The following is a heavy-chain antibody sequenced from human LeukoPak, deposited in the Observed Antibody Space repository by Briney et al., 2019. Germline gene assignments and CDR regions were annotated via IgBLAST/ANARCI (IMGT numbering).Heavy chain of an antibody. CDR3: ARQRDSSGWYAEPWYFDL. CDR1: GGSISSSSYY. Sequence: PSETLSLTCTVSGGSISSSSYYWGWIRQPPGKGLEWIGSIYYSGSTYYNPSLKSRVTISVDTSKNQFSLKLSSVTAADTAVYYCARQRDSSGWYAEPWYFDLWGRGTLVTVSS. CDR2: IYYSGST. V-gene: IGHV4-39*01. D-gene: IGHD6-19*01. J-gene: IGHJ2*01.